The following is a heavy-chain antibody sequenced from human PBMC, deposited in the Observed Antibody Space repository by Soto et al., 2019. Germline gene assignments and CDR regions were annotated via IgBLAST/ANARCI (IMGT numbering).Heavy chain of an antibody. CDR3: AKCSRYYYDSNPEGFGALYYYGMDV. CDR2: ISGSGGST. J-gene: IGHJ6*02. D-gene: IGHD3-22*01. CDR1: GFTFSSYA. Sequence: GGSLRLSCAASGFTFSSYAMSWVRQAPGKGLEWVSAISGSGGSTYYADSVKGRFTISRDNSKNTLYLQMNSLRAEDTAVYYCAKCSRYYYDSNPEGFGALYYYGMDVWGQGTTVTVSS. V-gene: IGHV3-23*01.